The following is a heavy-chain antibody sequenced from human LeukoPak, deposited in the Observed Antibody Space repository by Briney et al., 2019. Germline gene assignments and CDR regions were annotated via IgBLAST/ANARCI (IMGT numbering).Heavy chain of an antibody. CDR2: IIPIFGTA. CDR1: GGTFSSYA. V-gene: IGHV1-69*13. J-gene: IGHJ6*03. CDR3: ARDEGRGYCSGGSCYRPYYYYYYYMDV. D-gene: IGHD2-15*01. Sequence: GASVKVPCKASGGTFSSYAISWVRQAPGQGLEWMGGIIPIFGTANYAQKFQGRVTITADESTSTAYMELSSLRSEDTAVYYCARDEGRGYCSGGSCYRPYYYYYYYMDVWGKGTTVTVSS.